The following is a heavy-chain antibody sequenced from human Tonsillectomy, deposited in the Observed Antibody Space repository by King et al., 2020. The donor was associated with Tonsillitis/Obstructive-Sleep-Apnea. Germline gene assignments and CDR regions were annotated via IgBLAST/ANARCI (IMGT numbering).Heavy chain of an antibody. V-gene: IGHV3-23*04. D-gene: IGHD6-13*01. Sequence: VQLVESGGGLVQPGGSLRLSCAASGFTFSRYAMTWVRQAPGKGLEWVSGTSTTGGTTYYAESVKGRFTISRDNSKNTLYLQMNSLSAEDTAIYFCAKPWYDRTWYLRVLDCWGQGTLVTVSS. J-gene: IGHJ4*02. CDR1: GFTFSRYA. CDR3: AKPWYDRTWYLRVLDC. CDR2: TSTTGGTT.